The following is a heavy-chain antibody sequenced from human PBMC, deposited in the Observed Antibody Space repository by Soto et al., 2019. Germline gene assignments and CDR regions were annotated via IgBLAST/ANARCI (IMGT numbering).Heavy chain of an antibody. D-gene: IGHD3-9*01. CDR2: ISGGGGST. V-gene: IGHV3-23*01. CDR3: SRDDSDWFFN. Sequence: GGSLRLSCAASGFTVSSNYMSWVRQAPGKGLEWVSGISGGGGSTYYAASVKGRFTISRDNSKSTLYLQMNSLGAEDTAVYYCSRDDSDWFFNWGRGTLVTVSS. J-gene: IGHJ4*02. CDR1: GFTVSSNY.